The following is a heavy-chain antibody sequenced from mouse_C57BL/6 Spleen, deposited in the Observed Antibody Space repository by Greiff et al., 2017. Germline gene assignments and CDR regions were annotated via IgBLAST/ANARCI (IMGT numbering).Heavy chain of an antibody. CDR1: GYSFTGYY. D-gene: IGHD1-1*01. Sequence: VQLQQSGPELVKPGASVKISCKASGYSFTGYYMNWVKQSPEKSLEWIGEINPSTGGTTYNQKFKAKATLTVDKSSSTAYMQLKSLTSEDSAVYYCARYYGSSRDYWGQGTTLTVSS. CDR3: ARYYGSSRDY. CDR2: INPSTGGT. V-gene: IGHV1-42*01. J-gene: IGHJ2*01.